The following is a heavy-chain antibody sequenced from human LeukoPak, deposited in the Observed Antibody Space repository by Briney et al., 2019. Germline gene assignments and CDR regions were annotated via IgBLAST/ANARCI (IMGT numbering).Heavy chain of an antibody. V-gene: IGHV4-59*08. Sequence: SETLSLTCTVSGGSISSYYWSWIRQPPGKGLEWIGYIYYSGSTNYNPSLKSRVTISVDTSKNQFSLKLSSVTAADTAVYYCARHAPNYYDSSGYRGDAFDVWGQGTMVTVSS. CDR3: ARHAPNYYDSSGYRGDAFDV. CDR1: GGSISSYY. J-gene: IGHJ3*01. CDR2: IYYSGST. D-gene: IGHD3-22*01.